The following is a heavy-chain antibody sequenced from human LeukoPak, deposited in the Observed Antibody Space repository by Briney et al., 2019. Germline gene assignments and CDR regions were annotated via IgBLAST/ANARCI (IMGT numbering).Heavy chain of an antibody. CDR2: IYYSGST. J-gene: IGHJ5*02. CDR1: GGSISSSSYY. V-gene: IGHV4-39*07. D-gene: IGHD3-10*01. Sequence: PSETLSLTCTVSGGSISSSSYYWGWIRQPPGKGLEWIGSIYYSGSTYYNPSLKSRVTISVDTSKNQFSLKLSSVTAADTAVYYCATNLNGYYYGSGSYYPNWFDPWGQGTLVTVSS. CDR3: ATNLNGYYYGSGSYYPNWFDP.